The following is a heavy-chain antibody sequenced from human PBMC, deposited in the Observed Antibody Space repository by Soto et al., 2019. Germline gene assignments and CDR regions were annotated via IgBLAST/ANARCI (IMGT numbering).Heavy chain of an antibody. CDR2: IIPMFGTA. CDR1: GGTFSTYA. Sequence: QVQLVQSGAEVKKPESSVKVSCKAPGGTFSTYAISWVRQAPGQGLEWMGGIIPMFGTANYARRFQDRVTITAEESTNTVDMERSSLRAEDTAVYFCASGIQLWLRRINNGYSGWGQGTLVTVSS. J-gene: IGHJ4*02. CDR3: ASGIQLWLRRINNGYSG. V-gene: IGHV1-69*12. D-gene: IGHD5-18*01.